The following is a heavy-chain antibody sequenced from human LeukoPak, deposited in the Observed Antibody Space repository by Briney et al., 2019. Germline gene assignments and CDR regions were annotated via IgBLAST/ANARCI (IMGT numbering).Heavy chain of an antibody. CDR3: ARMRADGNNSGRELDY. CDR1: GFTFSDYY. Sequence: GGSLRLSCAASGFTFSDYYMSWIRQAPGKGLEWVSYISSSGSTIYYADSVKGRFTISRDNAKNSLYLQMNSLRADDTAVYYCARMRADGNNSGRELDYWGQGTLVAVSS. CDR2: ISSSGSTI. D-gene: IGHD6-19*01. V-gene: IGHV3-11*01. J-gene: IGHJ4*02.